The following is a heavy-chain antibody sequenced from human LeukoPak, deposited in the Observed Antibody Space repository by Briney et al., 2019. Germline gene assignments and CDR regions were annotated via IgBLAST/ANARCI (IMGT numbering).Heavy chain of an antibody. D-gene: IGHD2-8*01. Sequence: RSGGSLRLSCAASGFTFSSYSMNWVRQAPGKGLKWVSSISSSSSYIYYADSVKGRFTISRDNAKNSLYLQMNSLRAEDTAVYYCARDRDCTNGVCSMAPWGQGTLVTVSS. CDR3: ARDRDCTNGVCSMAP. CDR2: ISSSSSYI. V-gene: IGHV3-21*01. J-gene: IGHJ5*02. CDR1: GFTFSSYS.